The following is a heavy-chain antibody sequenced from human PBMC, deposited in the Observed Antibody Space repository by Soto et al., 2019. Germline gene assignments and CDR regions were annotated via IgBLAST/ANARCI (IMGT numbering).Heavy chain of an antibody. V-gene: IGHV3-21*01. CDR3: ARDRQSTPWYAADY. D-gene: IGHD6-13*01. CDR1: GFTFSSYS. J-gene: IGHJ4*02. CDR2: ISGSGGYI. Sequence: GGSLRLSCEGSGFTFSSYSTNWVRQAPGKGLEWVSSISGSGGYIYYADSVKGRFTISRDNAKNSLYLQMTSLRDEDTALYYCARDRQSTPWYAADYWGQGSLVTVSS.